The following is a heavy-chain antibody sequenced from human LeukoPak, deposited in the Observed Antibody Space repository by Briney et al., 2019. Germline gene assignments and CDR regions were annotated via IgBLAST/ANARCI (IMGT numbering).Heavy chain of an antibody. V-gene: IGHV1-2*02. CDR2: INPNSGGT. Sequence: ASVKVSCKASGYTFSGYYMHWVRQAPGQGLEWMAWINPNSGGTNYAQKFQGTVTMTRDTSISTAYMELSRLRSDDTAVYYCARGGEGAAIDYFDYWGQGTLVTVSS. CDR1: GYTFSGYY. CDR3: ARGGEGAAIDYFDY. D-gene: IGHD3-10*01. J-gene: IGHJ4*02.